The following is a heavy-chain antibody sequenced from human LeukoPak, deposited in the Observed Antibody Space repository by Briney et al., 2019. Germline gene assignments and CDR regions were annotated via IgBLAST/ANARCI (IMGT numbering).Heavy chain of an antibody. CDR1: GGTFSSYA. Sequence: SVKVSCKASGGTFSSYAISWARQAPGQGLEWMGGIIPMFGTANYAQKFQGRVTITTDESTSTAYMELSSLGSEDTAMYYCARVFARGGEISGSYYYYWGQGTLVTVSS. J-gene: IGHJ4*02. V-gene: IGHV1-69*05. CDR2: IIPMFGTA. D-gene: IGHD1-26*01. CDR3: ARVFARGGEISGSYYYY.